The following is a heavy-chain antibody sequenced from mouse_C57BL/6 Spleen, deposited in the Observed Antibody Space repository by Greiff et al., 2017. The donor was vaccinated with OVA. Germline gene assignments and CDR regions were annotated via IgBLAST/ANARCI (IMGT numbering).Heavy chain of an antibody. CDR2: ISSGGSYT. CDR3: ARSKTGTDYAMDY. CDR1: GFTFSSYG. J-gene: IGHJ4*01. Sequence: EVMLVESGGDLVKPGGSLKLSCAASGFTFSSYGMSWVRQTPDKRLEWVATISSGGSYTYYPDSVKGRFTISRDNAKNTLYLQMSSLKSEDTAMYYCARSKTGTDYAMDYWGQGTSVTVSS. V-gene: IGHV5-6*01. D-gene: IGHD4-1*01.